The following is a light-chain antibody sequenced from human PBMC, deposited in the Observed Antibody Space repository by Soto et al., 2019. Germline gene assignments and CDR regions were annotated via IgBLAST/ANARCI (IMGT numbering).Light chain of an antibody. CDR3: SSYAGSNNVV. CDR1: SSDVGVYNY. Sequence: QSALTQPPSESGSPGQSVTISCTGTSSDVGVYNYVSWYQQHPGKAPKLLIYEVSKRPSGVPDRFSGSKSGNTASLTVSGLQAEDEADFYCSSYAGSNNVVFGGGTKLTVL. V-gene: IGLV2-8*01. CDR2: EVS. J-gene: IGLJ2*01.